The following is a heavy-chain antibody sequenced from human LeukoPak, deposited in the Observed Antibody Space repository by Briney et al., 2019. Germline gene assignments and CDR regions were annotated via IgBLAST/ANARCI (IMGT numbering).Heavy chain of an antibody. CDR2: ISYDGSNK. Sequence: GGSLRLSCAASGFTFSSYSMNWVRQAPGKGLEWVAVISYDGSNKYYADSVKGRFTISRDNSKNTLYMQMNSLRAEDTAVYYCARDLLGDYWFDPWGQGTLVTVSS. V-gene: IGHV3-30*03. CDR1: GFTFSSYS. D-gene: IGHD4-17*01. J-gene: IGHJ5*02. CDR3: ARDLLGDYWFDP.